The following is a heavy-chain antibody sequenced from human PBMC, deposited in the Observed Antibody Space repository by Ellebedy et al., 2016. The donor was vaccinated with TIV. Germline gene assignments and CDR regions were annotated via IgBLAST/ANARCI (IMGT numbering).Heavy chain of an antibody. V-gene: IGHV1-46*01. CDR1: GYTFTRNY. D-gene: IGHD3-22*01. CDR3: ARGGDSSGYLFDY. Sequence: AASVKVSCKASGYTFTRNYMHWARQAPGQGLEWMGIINPSGGSTSYAQKFQGRVTVTRETATSTVYMELNSLRSEDTAVYHCARGGDSSGYLFDYWGQGTLVTVSS. J-gene: IGHJ4*02. CDR2: INPSGGST.